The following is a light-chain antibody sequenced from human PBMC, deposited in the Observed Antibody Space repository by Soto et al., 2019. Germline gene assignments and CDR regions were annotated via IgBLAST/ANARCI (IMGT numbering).Light chain of an antibody. CDR3: QQYLAIPRT. J-gene: IGKJ1*01. CDR2: LAS. CDR1: QRVIYSANNKNC. V-gene: IGKV4-1*01. Sequence: DIVMTQSPDSLAVSLGERATVNCKSSQRVIYSANNKNCLAWYQQKPGQPPKLLIYLASTLASGVPDRFSGSGSGTDFNLPLPILQAEDVAVYYCQQYLAIPRTFGQGTQVEIK.